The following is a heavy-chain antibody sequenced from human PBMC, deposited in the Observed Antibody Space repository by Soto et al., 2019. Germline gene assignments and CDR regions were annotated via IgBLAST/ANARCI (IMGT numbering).Heavy chain of an antibody. V-gene: IGHV1-3*01. Sequence: ASVKVSCKASGYSFTNYAVNWVRQAPGQSLEWMGWINAGNGDTRYSQNFQGRVTITRDTSATTAYMELSSLTSEDTAVYYCARDPSYYGMDVWGQGTTVTV. CDR1: GYSFTNYA. CDR3: ARDPSYYGMDV. J-gene: IGHJ6*02. CDR2: INAGNGDT.